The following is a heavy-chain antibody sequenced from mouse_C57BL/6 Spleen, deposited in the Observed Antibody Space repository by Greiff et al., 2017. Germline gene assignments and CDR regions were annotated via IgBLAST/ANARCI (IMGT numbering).Heavy chain of an antibody. CDR2: LSYDGSN. CDR1: GYSITSGYY. J-gene: IGHJ2*01. V-gene: IGHV3-6*01. Sequence: ESGPGLVKPSQSLSLTCSVTGYSITSGYYWNWIRQFPGNKLEWMGYLSYDGSNNYNPSLKNRISITRDTSKNQFFLKLNSVTTEDTATYYCARGGDSSGYPFDYWGQGTTLTVSS. D-gene: IGHD3-2*02. CDR3: ARGGDSSGYPFDY.